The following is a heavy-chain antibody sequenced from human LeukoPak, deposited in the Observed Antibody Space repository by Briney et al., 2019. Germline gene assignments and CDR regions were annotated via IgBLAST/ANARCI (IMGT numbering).Heavy chain of an antibody. CDR2: ISHTGST. J-gene: IGHJ4*02. Sequence: PSETLSLTCTVSSDSIPSPYWSWIRQSPGQRLEWIAYISHTGSTRYSPSLQSRVAVSIDTSKNEFSLKLTSVTAADTAVYYCARHFTVGGNYYFGHWDQGTPVTVSS. CDR1: SDSIPSPY. V-gene: IGHV4-59*08. CDR3: ARHFTVGGNYYFGH. D-gene: IGHD3-10*01.